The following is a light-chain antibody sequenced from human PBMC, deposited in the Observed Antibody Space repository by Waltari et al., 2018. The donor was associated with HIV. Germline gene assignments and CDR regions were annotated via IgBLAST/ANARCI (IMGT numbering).Light chain of an antibody. Sequence: QSALRQPASVSGSPGPSITIAFAGTSRDIGLLTFVHGYPQRPGTAPQLVRYGVNVRPPGVPYRFSGSKAGATASLTISGLQPEDEADYYCTSLRGTDSLMFGGGTKVTVL. CDR3: TSLRGTDSLM. V-gene: IGLV2-14*01. J-gene: IGLJ3*02. CDR1: SRDIGLLTF. CDR2: GVN.